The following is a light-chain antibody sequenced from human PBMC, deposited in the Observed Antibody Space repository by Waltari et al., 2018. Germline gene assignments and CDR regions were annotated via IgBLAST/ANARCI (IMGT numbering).Light chain of an antibody. CDR2: DNN. CDR3: ATWDANLNAL. V-gene: IGLV1-44*01. CDR1: SSNVGRNT. Sequence: QSELTQPPSASGTPGQTVTISCSGSSSNVGRNTVNWYQQLPGTAPKLLIYDNNQRPSGVPDRFSGSKSGTSASLAISGLQSEDEAAYYCATWDANLNALFGGGTKLTVL. J-gene: IGLJ3*02.